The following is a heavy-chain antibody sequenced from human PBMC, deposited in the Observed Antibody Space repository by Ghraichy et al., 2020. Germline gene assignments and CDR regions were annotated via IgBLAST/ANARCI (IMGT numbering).Heavy chain of an antibody. D-gene: IGHD3-10*01. J-gene: IGHJ5*01. Sequence: SQTLSLTCTVSGGSMNTRRYYWAWLRQSPGTGLEWIGSTYYTGSTYYSPSLKSRVTISEDTSNNQFSLRLNSVTAADTAGYYWSRPLPPSSYYNSGTYENWFDPWGQGTLVTVSS. CDR2: TYYTGST. CDR1: GGSMNTRRYY. V-gene: IGHV4-39*01. CDR3: SRPLPPSSYYNSGTYENWFDP.